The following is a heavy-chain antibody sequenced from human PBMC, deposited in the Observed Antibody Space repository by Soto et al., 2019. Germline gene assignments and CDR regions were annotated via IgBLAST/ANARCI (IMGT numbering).Heavy chain of an antibody. CDR1: GFSFSDYA. CDR3: AKRSPYSSGWYSPIFDY. J-gene: IGHJ4*02. CDR2: ISESGGST. Sequence: GGSLRLSCAASGFSFSDYAMSWVRQAPGKGLEWVSVISESGGSTHYADSVRGRFTVSRDNSKNSLSLRMNGLRDEDTAVYFCAKRSPYSSGWYSPIFDYWGQGA. D-gene: IGHD6-13*01. V-gene: IGHV3-23*01.